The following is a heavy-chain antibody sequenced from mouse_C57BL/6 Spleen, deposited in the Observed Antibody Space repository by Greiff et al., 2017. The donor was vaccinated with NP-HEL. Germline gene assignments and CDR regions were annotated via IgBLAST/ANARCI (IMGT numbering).Heavy chain of an antibody. CDR2: IYPSDSET. CDR1: GYTFTSYW. CDR3: ATGTYYFDY. J-gene: IGHJ2*01. V-gene: IGHV1-61*01. D-gene: IGHD4-1*01. Sequence: QVQLKQPGAELVRPGSSVKLSCKASGYTFTSYWMDWVKQRPGQGLEWIGNIYPSDSETHYNQKFKDKATLTVDKSSSTAYMQLSSLTSEDSAVYYCATGTYYFDYWGQGTTLTVSS.